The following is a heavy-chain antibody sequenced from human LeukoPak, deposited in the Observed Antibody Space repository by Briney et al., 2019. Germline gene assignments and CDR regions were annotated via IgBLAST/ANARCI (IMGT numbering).Heavy chain of an antibody. CDR1: GFAFSSYA. CDR2: MSYDGSNK. Sequence: SGGSLRLSCAASGFAFSSYAMHWVRQAPGKGLEWVAVMSYDGSNKYYADSVKGRFTISGDNSKNTLYLQMNSLRAEDTAVYYCAIVPTRFLEWLPSYYYYGMDVWGQGTTVTVSS. V-gene: IGHV3-30-3*01. D-gene: IGHD3-3*01. J-gene: IGHJ6*02. CDR3: AIVPTRFLEWLPSYYYYGMDV.